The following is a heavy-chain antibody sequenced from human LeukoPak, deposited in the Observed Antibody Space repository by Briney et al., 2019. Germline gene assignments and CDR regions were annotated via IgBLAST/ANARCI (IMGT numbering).Heavy chain of an antibody. J-gene: IGHJ6*03. D-gene: IGHD5-12*01. CDR2: MNPNSGNT. V-gene: IGHV1-8*01. Sequence: GASVKVSCKASGYTFTSYDINWVRQGTGQGLEWMGWMNPNSGNTGYAQKFQGRVTMTRNTSISTAYMELSSLRSEDTAVYYCARGHSGYDSSYYYYYYYMDVWGKGTTVTISS. CDR3: ARGHSGYDSSYYYYYYYMDV. CDR1: GYTFTSYD.